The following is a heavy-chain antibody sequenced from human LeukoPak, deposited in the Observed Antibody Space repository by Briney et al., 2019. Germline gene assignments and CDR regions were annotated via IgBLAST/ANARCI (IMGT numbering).Heavy chain of an antibody. V-gene: IGHV5-51*01. D-gene: IGHD1-26*01. CDR3: ARGVGGTYFDC. CDR1: GYTFSNYW. CDR2: IYPGDSDT. Sequence: GESLKISCKGSGYTFSNYWIGWVRQMPGKGLEWMGIIYPGDSDTTYSPSFQGQVTISSDKAIDTAYLQWSSLKASDTAMYYCARGVGGTYFDCWGQGALVTVSS. J-gene: IGHJ4*02.